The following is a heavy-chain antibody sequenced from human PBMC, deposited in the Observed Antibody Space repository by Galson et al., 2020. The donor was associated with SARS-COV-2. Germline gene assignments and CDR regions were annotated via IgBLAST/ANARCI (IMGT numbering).Heavy chain of an antibody. J-gene: IGHJ6*03. CDR2: INSDGSST. V-gene: IGHV3-74*01. Sequence: GGSLRLSCAASGFTFSSYCMHWVRQAPGKGLVWVSRINSDGSSTSYADSVKGRFTISRDNAKNTLYLQMNSLRAEDTAVYYCARIPSDYYDLWSGYYYPVYYYYYMDVWGKGTPVTVSS. D-gene: IGHD3-3*01. CDR1: GFTFSSYC. CDR3: ARIPSDYYDLWSGYYYPVYYYYYMDV.